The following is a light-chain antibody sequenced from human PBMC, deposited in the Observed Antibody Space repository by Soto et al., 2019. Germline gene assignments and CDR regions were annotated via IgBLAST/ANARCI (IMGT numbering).Light chain of an antibody. J-gene: IGLJ2*01. CDR2: SNT. V-gene: IGLV1-44*01. CDR3: AAWDDSLNGVV. CDR1: SSNIGSHT. Sequence: QSVLTQPPSASWTPGQTIAISCSGGSSNIGSHTVNWYQQLPGTAPRLLIYSNTQRPSGVPDRFSGSKSGTSASLAISGLKSEYEGDYYCAAWDDSLNGVVFGGGTKLPVL.